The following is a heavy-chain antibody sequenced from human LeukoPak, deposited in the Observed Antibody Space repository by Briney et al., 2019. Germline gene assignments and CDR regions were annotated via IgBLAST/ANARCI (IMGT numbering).Heavy chain of an antibody. CDR1: GFTVSSNY. J-gene: IGHJ6*02. CDR3: ASSPPQGGYYYYGMDV. V-gene: IGHV3-53*04. Sequence: GGSLRLSCAASGFTVSSNYMSWVRQAPGKGLEWVSVIYSGGSTYYADSVKGRFTISRHNSKHTLYLQMNSLRAEDTAVYYCASSPPQGGYYYYGMDVWGQGTTVTVSS. CDR2: IYSGGST.